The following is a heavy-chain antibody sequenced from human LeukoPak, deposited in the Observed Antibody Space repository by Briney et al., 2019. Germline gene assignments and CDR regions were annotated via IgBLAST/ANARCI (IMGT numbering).Heavy chain of an antibody. CDR1: GYTFTGYY. CDR3: ARGSGSPPIRRGY. J-gene: IGHJ4*02. V-gene: IGHV1-2*02. D-gene: IGHD3-10*01. Sequence: GASVKVSCKASGYTFTGYYMYWVRQAHGQGLEWMGWINPNSGGTNYAQKFQGRVTMTRDTSISTAYMELSRLRSDDTAVYYCARGSGSPPIRRGYWGQGTLVTVSS. CDR2: INPNSGGT.